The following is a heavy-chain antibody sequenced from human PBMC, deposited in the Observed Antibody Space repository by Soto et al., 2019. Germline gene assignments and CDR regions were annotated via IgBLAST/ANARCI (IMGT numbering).Heavy chain of an antibody. V-gene: IGHV3-23*01. CDR3: ACSGYLDFYYYYGMDV. CDR1: GFTFSTYG. J-gene: IGHJ6*02. Sequence: EVQLLESGGGLVQPGGSLRLSCVASGFTFSTYGMNWVRQVPGKGLEWVSAISGSGGSTYYADSVKGRFTISRDNSKNTLYLQMNSLRAEDTAVYYCACSGYLDFYYYYGMDVWGQGTTVTVSS. D-gene: IGHD3-22*01. CDR2: ISGSGGST.